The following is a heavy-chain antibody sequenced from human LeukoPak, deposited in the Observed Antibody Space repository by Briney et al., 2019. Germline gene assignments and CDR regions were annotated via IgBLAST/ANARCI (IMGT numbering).Heavy chain of an antibody. D-gene: IGHD6-13*01. CDR2: IYYSGST. CDR1: GGSISSSSYY. V-gene: IGHV4-39*01. Sequence: PSETLSLTCTVSGGSISSSSYYWGWIRQPPGKGLEWIGSIYYSGSTYYNPSLKSRVTISVDTSKNQFSLKLSSVTAADTAVYYCARHGGYSSSLAFNNWFDPWGQGTLVTVSS. J-gene: IGHJ5*02. CDR3: ARHGGYSSSLAFNNWFDP.